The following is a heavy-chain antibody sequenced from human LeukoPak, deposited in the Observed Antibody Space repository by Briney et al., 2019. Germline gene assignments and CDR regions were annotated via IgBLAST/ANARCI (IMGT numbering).Heavy chain of an antibody. CDR2: ISYDGSNK. J-gene: IGHJ6*02. Sequence: TGGSLRLSCAASGFTFSSYAMHWVRQAPGKGLEWVAVISYDGSNKYYADSVKGRFTISRDNSKNTLYLQMNSLRAEDTAVYYCARDDDGSGKCMNGMGVWGQGTTVTVSS. CDR1: GFTFSSYA. D-gene: IGHD3-10*01. CDR3: ARDDDGSGKCMNGMGV. V-gene: IGHV3-30-3*01.